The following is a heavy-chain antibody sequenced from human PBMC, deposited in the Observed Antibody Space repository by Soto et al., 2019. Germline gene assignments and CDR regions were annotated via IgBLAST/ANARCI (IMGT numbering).Heavy chain of an antibody. Sequence: SVTLSLTCTVSGGSISSYYWSWIRQPPGKGLEWIGYIYYSGSTNYNPSLKSRVTISVDTSKNQFSLKLSSVTAADTAVYYCARAEYYDSSGYYYFDYWGQGTLVTVSS. D-gene: IGHD3-22*01. J-gene: IGHJ4*02. CDR1: GGSISSYY. CDR2: IYYSGST. V-gene: IGHV4-59*01. CDR3: ARAEYYDSSGYYYFDY.